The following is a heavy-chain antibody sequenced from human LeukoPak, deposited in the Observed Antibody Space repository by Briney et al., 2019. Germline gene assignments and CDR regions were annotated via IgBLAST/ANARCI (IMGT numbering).Heavy chain of an antibody. CDR3: ARDLGVVPAAIGYYYYMDV. CDR1: GFTVSSNY. V-gene: IGHV3-66*02. Sequence: PGGSLRLSCAASGFTVSSNYMSWVRQAPGKGLEWVSVIYSGGSTYYQDSVKGRFTISRDNTKNAQYLQMNSLRAEDTAVYYCARDLGVVPAAIGYYYYMDVWGKGTTVTVSS. J-gene: IGHJ6*03. D-gene: IGHD2-2*01. CDR2: IYSGGST.